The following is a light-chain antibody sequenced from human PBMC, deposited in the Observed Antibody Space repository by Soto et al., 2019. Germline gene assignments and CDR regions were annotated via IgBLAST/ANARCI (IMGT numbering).Light chain of an antibody. CDR1: QGISRS. Sequence: DIQMTQSPSSVSASVGDRVTITCQASQGISRSLAWYQQKPGKAPKLLIYSASSLQSGVPSRFSGSGFGTDFNLTISSLQPEDFATYYCQQADTFPITFGQGTRLEIK. J-gene: IGKJ5*01. CDR2: SAS. V-gene: IGKV1D-12*01. CDR3: QQADTFPIT.